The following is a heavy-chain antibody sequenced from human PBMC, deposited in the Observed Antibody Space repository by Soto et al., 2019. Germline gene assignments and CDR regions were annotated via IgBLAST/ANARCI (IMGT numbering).Heavy chain of an antibody. CDR3: AREKWEPPHGMDV. D-gene: IGHD1-26*01. V-gene: IGHV3-21*01. Sequence: GGSLRLSCAASGFTFGSYSMNWVRQAPGKGLEWVSSISSSSSYIYYADSVKGRFTISRDNAKNSLYLQMNSLRAEDTAVYYCAREKWEPPHGMDVWGQGTTVTVSS. CDR1: GFTFGSYS. CDR2: ISSSSSYI. J-gene: IGHJ6*02.